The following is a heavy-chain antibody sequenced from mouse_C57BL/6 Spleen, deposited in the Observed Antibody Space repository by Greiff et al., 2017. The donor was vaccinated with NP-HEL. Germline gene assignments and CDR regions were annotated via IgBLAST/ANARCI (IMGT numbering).Heavy chain of an antibody. J-gene: IGHJ2*01. Sequence: EVKLMESGGGLVKPGGSLKLSCAASGFTFSDYGMHWVRQAPEKGLEWVAYISSGSSTIYYADTVKGRFTISRDNAKNTLFLQMTRLRSEDTAMYYCARGVSYYSNYGFDYWGQGTTLTVSS. CDR2: ISSGSSTI. CDR1: GFTFSDYG. D-gene: IGHD2-5*01. V-gene: IGHV5-17*01. CDR3: ARGVSYYSNYGFDY.